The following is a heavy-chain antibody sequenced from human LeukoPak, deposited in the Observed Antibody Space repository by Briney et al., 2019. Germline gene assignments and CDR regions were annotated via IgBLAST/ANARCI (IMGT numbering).Heavy chain of an antibody. J-gene: IGHJ4*02. CDR2: IKQDGSEK. V-gene: IGHV3-7*01. D-gene: IGHD6-13*01. Sequence: PGGSLRLSCAASGFTSSSYWMSWVRQAPGKGLEWVANIKQDGSEKYYVDSVKGRFTISRDNAKNSLYLQMNSLRAEDTAVYYCARDLIDYSSSWYEGYYFDYWGQGTLVTVSS. CDR3: ARDLIDYSSSWYEGYYFDY. CDR1: GFTSSSYW.